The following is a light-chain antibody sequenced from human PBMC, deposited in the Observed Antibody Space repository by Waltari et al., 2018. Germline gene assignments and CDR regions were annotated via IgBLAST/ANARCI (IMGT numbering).Light chain of an antibody. V-gene: IGLV7-43*01. J-gene: IGLJ3*02. CDR3: SLYYGDARWV. CDR1: TGVVTTRYY. CDR2: DTD. Sequence: TVLTQEPSVTVSPGGTVTLTCASTTGVVTTRYYPNWFQQKPGQSPTTLIYDTDKRHARNPARFSGSLLGGKAALTLSNVQPEDEADYYCSLYYGDARWVFGGGTKLTVL.